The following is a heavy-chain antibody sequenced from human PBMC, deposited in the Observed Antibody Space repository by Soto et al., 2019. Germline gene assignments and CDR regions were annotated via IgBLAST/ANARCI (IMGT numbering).Heavy chain of an antibody. D-gene: IGHD2-21*02. V-gene: IGHV1-69*13. CDR1: GGTFSSYA. CDR3: ARSKAIVVVTAQGAFDI. CDR2: IIPIFGTA. Sequence: GASVKVSCKASGGTFSSYAISWVRQAPGQGFEWMGGIIPIFGTANYAQKFQGRVTITADESTSTAYMELSSLRSEDTAVYYCARSKAIVVVTAQGAFDIWGQGTMVTVS. J-gene: IGHJ3*02.